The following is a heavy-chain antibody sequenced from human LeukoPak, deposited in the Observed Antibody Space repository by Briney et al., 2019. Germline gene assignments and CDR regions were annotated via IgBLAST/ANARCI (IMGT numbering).Heavy chain of an antibody. D-gene: IGHD6-6*01. CDR1: GGSISGYY. CDR2: IYYSGST. CDR3: ARFGDGSSSSSPLDY. J-gene: IGHJ4*02. V-gene: IGHV4-59*01. Sequence: SETLSLTCTVSGGSISGYYWSWIRQPPGKGLEWIGYIYYSGSTNYNPTLRSRVTISVDTSKNQFSLELNSVTAADTAVYYCARFGDGSSSSSPLDYWGQGTLVTVSS.